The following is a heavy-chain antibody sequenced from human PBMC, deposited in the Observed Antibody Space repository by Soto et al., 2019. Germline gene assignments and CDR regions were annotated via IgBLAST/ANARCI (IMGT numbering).Heavy chain of an antibody. CDR1: GYTFTSYG. V-gene: IGHV1-18*01. Sequence: ALVKVSCKASGYTFTSYGISWVRQAPGQGLEWMGWISAYNGNTNYAQKLQGRVTMTTDTSTSTAYMELRSLRSDDTAVYYCARRDSSGYYLYNWFDPWGQGTLVTVSS. D-gene: IGHD3-22*01. J-gene: IGHJ5*02. CDR2: ISAYNGNT. CDR3: ARRDSSGYYLYNWFDP.